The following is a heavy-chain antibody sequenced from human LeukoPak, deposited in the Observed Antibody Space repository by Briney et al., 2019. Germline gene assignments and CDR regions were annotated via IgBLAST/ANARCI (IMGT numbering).Heavy chain of an antibody. CDR3: AGFGLESGY. J-gene: IGHJ4*02. CDR1: GFTFSDNY. CDR2: ISNGGTTT. V-gene: IGHV3-11*04. D-gene: IGHD3/OR15-3a*01. Sequence: SLRLSCAASGFTFSDNYMSWIRQAPGKGLEWVSYISNGGTTTKYADSVRGRFSISRDNAADSLYLQMNSLRPEDTSFYYCAGFGLESGYWGLGTLVTVSS.